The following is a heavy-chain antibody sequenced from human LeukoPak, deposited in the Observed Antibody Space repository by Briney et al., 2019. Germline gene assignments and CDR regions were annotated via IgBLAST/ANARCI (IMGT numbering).Heavy chain of an antibody. D-gene: IGHD2-2*01. CDR3: ARDEDCSSTSCYYFDY. J-gene: IGHJ4*02. V-gene: IGHV3-48*01. Sequence: PGGSLRLSCAAFGFTFSSYSMNWVRQAPGKGLEWVSYISSSSSTIYYADSVKGRFTISRDNAKNSLYLQMNSLRAEDTAVYYCARDEDCSSTSCYYFDYWGQGTLVTVSS. CDR1: GFTFSSYS. CDR2: ISSSSSTI.